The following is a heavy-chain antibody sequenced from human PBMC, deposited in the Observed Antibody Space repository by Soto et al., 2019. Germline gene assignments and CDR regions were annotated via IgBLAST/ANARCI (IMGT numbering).Heavy chain of an antibody. V-gene: IGHV5-51*01. CDR1: GYSFSTYC. D-gene: IGHD6-6*01. CDR3: ARRVQQLVRGWFDP. J-gene: IGHJ5*02. CDR2: IYPGDSDT. Sequence: PGESLKISGKAAGYSFSTYCIGWVRQMPGKGLEWMGFIYPGDSDTRYSPSFQGQVTISVDKSTSTTYLQWSSLKASDIAIYYCARRVQQLVRGWFDPWGQGTQVTVSS.